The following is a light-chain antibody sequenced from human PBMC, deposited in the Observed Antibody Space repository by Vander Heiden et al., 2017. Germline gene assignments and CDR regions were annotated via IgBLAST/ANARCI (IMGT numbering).Light chain of an antibody. J-gene: IGKJ3*01. CDR2: ASS. Sequence: DIKLTKSSSFLSASVGDRVTTTCRASQGISSYLAWYQQKPGKAPKLLIYASSTLTSRVPSRISGSGSRTESTLTISRLQPEDFATYYCQQLNSYLFTFGPGTKVDIK. CDR1: QGISSY. V-gene: IGKV1-9*01. CDR3: QQLNSYLFT.